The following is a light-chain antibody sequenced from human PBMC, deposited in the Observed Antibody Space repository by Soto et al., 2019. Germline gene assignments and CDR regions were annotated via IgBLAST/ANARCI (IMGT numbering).Light chain of an antibody. V-gene: IGLV1-44*01. CDR1: SSNIGSNP. CDR2: TDN. Sequence: QSVLTQPPSASGAPGQRVTISCSGSSSNIGSNPVNWYQQLPGTAPKLLIYTDNERPSGVPDRFSGSKSGTSASLAIGGLQSEDEDDYYCATWDDSLSGPVFGGGTQLTVL. CDR3: ATWDDSLSGPV. J-gene: IGLJ3*02.